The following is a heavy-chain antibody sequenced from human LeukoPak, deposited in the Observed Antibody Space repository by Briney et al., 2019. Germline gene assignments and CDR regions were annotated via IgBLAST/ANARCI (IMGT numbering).Heavy chain of an antibody. J-gene: IGHJ4*02. CDR3: VKGDYSGYTFPAFDY. V-gene: IGHV3-64D*06. Sequence: QPGGSLRLSCSASGFTFSYYAMHWVRQAPGKGLEYVSGITSSEGSTYYTDSVKGRFTISRDNSNNTLYLQMSSLRAEDTAVYYCVKGDYSGYTFPAFDYWGQGTLVSVSS. CDR1: GFTFSYYA. D-gene: IGHD5-12*01. CDR2: ITSSEGST.